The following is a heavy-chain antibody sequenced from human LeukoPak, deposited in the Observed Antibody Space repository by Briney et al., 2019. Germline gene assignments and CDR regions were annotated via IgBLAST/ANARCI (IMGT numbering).Heavy chain of an antibody. V-gene: IGHV1-18*01. CDR3: ARDRLLATGTTSFYYYGMDV. D-gene: IGHD1-1*01. CDR2: ISAYNGNT. J-gene: IGHJ6*02. CDR1: GYTFTSYG. Sequence: ASVKVSCKASGYTFTSYGISWVRQAPGQGLEWMGWISAYNGNTNYAQKLQGRVTMTTDSSTSTAYMELRSLRSDDTAVYYCARDRLLATGTTSFYYYGMDVWGQGTTVTVSS.